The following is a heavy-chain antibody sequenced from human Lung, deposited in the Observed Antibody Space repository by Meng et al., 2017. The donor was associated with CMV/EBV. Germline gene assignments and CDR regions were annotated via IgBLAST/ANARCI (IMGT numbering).Heavy chain of an antibody. V-gene: IGHV4-4*03. CDR3: LRRSGGSV. J-gene: IGHJ1*01. CDR1: GDSITNHNW. D-gene: IGHD3-10*01. Sequence: VLLPVSGPALVKPLETRSLTCAVSGDSITNHNWWAWVRQPPGKGLEWIGEIPHRGSSAYNPSLKSRVSMSIDKSKNQFSLKLTSVTAADTAVYHCLRRSGGSVWGQGTLVTVSS. CDR2: IPHRGSS.